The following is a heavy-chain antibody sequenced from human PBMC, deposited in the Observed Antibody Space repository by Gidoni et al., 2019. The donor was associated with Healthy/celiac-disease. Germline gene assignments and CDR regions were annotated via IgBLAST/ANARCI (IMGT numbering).Heavy chain of an antibody. CDR2: INSGGST. CDR3: ARQEFGWAAFDI. J-gene: IGHJ3*02. Sequence: EVQLVETGGGLIQPGGSLRLSCAASGSTVSSNYMSWVRQAPGKGLEWVSVINSGGSTYYADSVKGRFTISRDNSKNTLYLQMNSLRAEDTAVYYCARQEFGWAAFDIWGQGTMVTVSS. V-gene: IGHV3-53*02. CDR1: GSTVSSNY. D-gene: IGHD3-16*01.